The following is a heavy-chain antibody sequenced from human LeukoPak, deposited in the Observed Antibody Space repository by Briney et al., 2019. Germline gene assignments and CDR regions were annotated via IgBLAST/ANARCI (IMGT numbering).Heavy chain of an antibody. CDR3: ARDLYYDFWVGFDY. Sequence: QPGGSLRLSCAASGFTFSSYGMYWVRQAPGKGLEWVAVISYDGSNKYYADSVKGRFTISRDNAKSSLYLQMNSLRAEDTAVYYCARDLYYDFWVGFDYWGQGTLVTVSS. V-gene: IGHV3-30*03. CDR1: GFTFSSYG. J-gene: IGHJ4*02. CDR2: ISYDGSNK. D-gene: IGHD3-3*01.